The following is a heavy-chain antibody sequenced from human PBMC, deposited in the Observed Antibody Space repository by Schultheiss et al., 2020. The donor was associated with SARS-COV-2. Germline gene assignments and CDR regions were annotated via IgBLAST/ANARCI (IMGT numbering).Heavy chain of an antibody. J-gene: IGHJ4*02. CDR3: AKDDSGGWYALPDY. CDR2: MWYDGSNE. Sequence: GGSLRLSCAASGFTFSSYGMHWVRQAPGKGLEWVAAMWYDGSNEYHADSVKGRFTISRDDAKNSLYLQMTSLRAEDTAVYYCAKDDSGGWYALPDYWGQGTLVTVSS. D-gene: IGHD6-19*01. V-gene: IGHV3-33*03. CDR1: GFTFSSYG.